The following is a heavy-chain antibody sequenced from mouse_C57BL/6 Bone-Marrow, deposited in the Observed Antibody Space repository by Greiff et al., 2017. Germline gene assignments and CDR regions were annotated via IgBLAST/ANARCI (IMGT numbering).Heavy chain of an antibody. CDR2: IDPSDSYT. J-gene: IGHJ1*03. CDR1: GYTFTSYW. CDR3: ARETTVVGYFDV. V-gene: IGHV1-59*01. Sequence: QVQLQQPGAELVRPGTSVKLSCKASGYTFTSYWMHWVKQRPGQGLEWIGVIDPSDSYTHYNQKFKGKATLTVDTSSSTAYMQLSSLTSEDSAVYYCARETTVVGYFDVWGTGTTVTVSS. D-gene: IGHD1-1*01.